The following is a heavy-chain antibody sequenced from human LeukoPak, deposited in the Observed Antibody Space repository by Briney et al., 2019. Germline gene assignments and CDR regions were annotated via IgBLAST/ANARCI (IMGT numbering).Heavy chain of an antibody. D-gene: IGHD7-27*01. CDR1: GGSFSGYY. CDR2: INHSGST. CDR3: ARQNWVGAAFDI. Sequence: PSETLSLTCAVYGGSFSGYYWSWIRQPPGKGLEWIGEINHSGSTNYNPSLKSRVTISVDTSKNQFSLKLSSVTAADTAVYYCARQNWVGAAFDIWGQGTMVTVSS. V-gene: IGHV4-34*01. J-gene: IGHJ3*02.